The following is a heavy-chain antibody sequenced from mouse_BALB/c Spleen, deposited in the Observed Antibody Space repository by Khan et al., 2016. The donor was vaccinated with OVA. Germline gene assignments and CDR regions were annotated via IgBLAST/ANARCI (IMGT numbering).Heavy chain of an antibody. CDR3: ASYYGSSYYFDC. V-gene: IGHV1-7*01. D-gene: IGHD1-1*01. Sequence: QVQLQQSGAELAKPGASVKMSCKASGYTFTSYWMHWVKQRPGQGLEWIGYINPSTGYTEYNQKFKDKATLTADKSSSTAYMQLSSLTSEDSAVYYCASYYGSSYYFDCWGQGTTLPVSS. CDR2: INPSTGYT. J-gene: IGHJ2*01. CDR1: GYTFTSYW.